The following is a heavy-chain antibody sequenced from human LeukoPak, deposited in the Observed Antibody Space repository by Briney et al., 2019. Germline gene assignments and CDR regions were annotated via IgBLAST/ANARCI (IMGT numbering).Heavy chain of an antibody. D-gene: IGHD3-22*01. J-gene: IGHJ5*02. CDR3: ARASSRDSP. CDR2: ISSSSSTI. V-gene: IGHV3-48*01. Sequence: GGSLRLSCAASGLTFSSYSMNWVRQAPGKGLEWVSYISSSSSTIYYADSVKGSFTISRDNAKNSLYLQMNSLRVEDTAVYYCARASSRDSPWGQGTLVTVSS. CDR1: GLTFSSYS.